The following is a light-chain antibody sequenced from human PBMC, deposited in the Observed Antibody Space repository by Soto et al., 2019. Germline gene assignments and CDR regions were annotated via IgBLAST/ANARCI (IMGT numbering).Light chain of an antibody. V-gene: IGLV1-40*01. CDR2: DNF. Sequence: QSVLTQSPSVSGAPGQKITISCTGSSSNIGAGYDVHWYQQLPGTAPKLLIYDNFNRPSGVPDRFSGSKSGTSASLAITGLQAEDEADYYCQSYDSSLSGYVFGTGTKLTVL. CDR3: QSYDSSLSGYV. CDR1: SSNIGAGYD. J-gene: IGLJ1*01.